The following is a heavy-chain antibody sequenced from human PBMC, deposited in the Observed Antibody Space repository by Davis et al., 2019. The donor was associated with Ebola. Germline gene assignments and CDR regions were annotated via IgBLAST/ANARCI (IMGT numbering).Heavy chain of an antibody. D-gene: IGHD6-6*01. CDR2: TYYTASKWYN. CDR3: ARAKYYGMDV. CDR1: GDTVSSGA. V-gene: IGHV6-1*01. J-gene: IGHJ6*04. Sequence: HSQTLSLTCSIPGDTVSSGAWNWIRQSPSRGLEWLGRTYYTASKWYNDYAVSVKSRLTINPDTSRNHFSLQLNSVTPEDTAVYYCARAKYYGMDVWGKGTTVTVSS.